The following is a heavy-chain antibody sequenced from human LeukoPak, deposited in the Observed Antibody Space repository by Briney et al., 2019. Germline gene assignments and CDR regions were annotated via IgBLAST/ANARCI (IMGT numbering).Heavy chain of an antibody. CDR1: GFTFSSYA. Sequence: GGSLRLSCAASGFTFSSYAMSWVRQAPGKGLAWVAVIWSDGSHKYYDDSVKGRFIVSRENSKNTLYLQMHSLRAADTSVYFCAKDANEFGDSYFDSWGQGTLVTVSS. CDR3: AKDANEFGDSYFDS. CDR2: IWSDGSHK. V-gene: IGHV3-33*03. J-gene: IGHJ5*01. D-gene: IGHD3-10*01.